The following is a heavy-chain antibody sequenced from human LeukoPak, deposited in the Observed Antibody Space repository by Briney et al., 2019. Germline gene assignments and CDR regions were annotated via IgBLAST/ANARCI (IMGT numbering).Heavy chain of an antibody. CDR2: ISGRGGYT. V-gene: IGHV3-23*01. Sequence: GGSLRLSCAASRFTFSSYAMSWVRQAPGKGLEWVSAISGRGGYTYYADSVKGRFTISRDNFKNTLYLQMNSLRAEDTAIYYCAKSRGIYDNSGWRTFDYWGQGTLVTVSS. J-gene: IGHJ4*02. CDR1: RFTFSSYA. D-gene: IGHD6-19*01. CDR3: AKSRGIYDNSGWRTFDY.